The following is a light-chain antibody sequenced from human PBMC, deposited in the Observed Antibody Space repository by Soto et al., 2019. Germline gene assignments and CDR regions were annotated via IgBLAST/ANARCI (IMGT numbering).Light chain of an antibody. V-gene: IGKV3-15*01. Sequence: DIVMTQSPATLSVSPGERATLSCRASQSVSSNLAWYQQKPGQAPRLLIYGASTRATGIPTRFSGSGSGTEFPLTISSLQSEDFAVYFCHQYNDCPPPWTFAQGTKVESK. CDR3: HQYNDCPPPWT. CDR2: GAS. CDR1: QSVSSN. J-gene: IGKJ1*01.